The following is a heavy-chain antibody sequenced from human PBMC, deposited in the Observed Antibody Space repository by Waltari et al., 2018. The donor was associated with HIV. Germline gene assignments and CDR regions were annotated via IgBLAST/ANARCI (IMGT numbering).Heavy chain of an antibody. J-gene: IGHJ4*02. CDR1: GGSFSGYY. CDR2: INHSGST. Sequence: QVQLPQWGAGLLKPSETLSLTCAVYGGSFSGYYWNWIRQPPGKGLEWIGEINHSGSTNYNPSLKSRVTISVDTSKNQFSLKLSSVTAADTAVYYCARSIAGGGSYFDYWGQGTLVTVSS. CDR3: ARSIAGGGSYFDY. D-gene: IGHD3-10*01. V-gene: IGHV4-34*01.